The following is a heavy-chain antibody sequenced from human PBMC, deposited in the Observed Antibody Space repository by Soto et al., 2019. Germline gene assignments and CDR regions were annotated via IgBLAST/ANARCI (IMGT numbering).Heavy chain of an antibody. J-gene: IGHJ4*02. CDR1: GGPISSYY. Sequence: PSETLSLTFTVSGGPISSYYWSWIRQPPGKGLRGIGYIYYIGITNYNPSLKSRVTISLDTSKNHFSLKLSSVTAADTAVYYCAREAVAGIDNWGQGTLVTVPS. D-gene: IGHD6-19*01. CDR3: AREAVAGIDN. CDR2: IYYIGIT. V-gene: IGHV4-59*01.